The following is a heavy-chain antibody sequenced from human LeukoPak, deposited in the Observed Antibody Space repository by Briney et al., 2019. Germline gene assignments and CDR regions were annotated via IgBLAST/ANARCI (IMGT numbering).Heavy chain of an antibody. CDR3: AARGSVTTPIGY. V-gene: IGHV1-2*02. D-gene: IGHD4-17*01. CDR2: INPNSGGT. J-gene: IGHJ4*02. Sequence: ASVKVSCKASGYTYTGYYMHWVRQAPGQGLEWMGWINPNSGGTNYAQKFQGRVTMTRDTSISTAYMELSRLRSDDTAVYYCAARGSVTTPIGYWGQGTLVTVSS. CDR1: GYTYTGYY.